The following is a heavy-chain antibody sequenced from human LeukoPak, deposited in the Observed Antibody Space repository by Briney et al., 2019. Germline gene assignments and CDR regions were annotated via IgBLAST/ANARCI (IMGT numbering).Heavy chain of an antibody. CDR3: ARERQWLVRGWFDP. Sequence: ASVTVSCTASGYTFTIYYMHWVRQAPGQGLEWMGIINPSGGSTSYAQKFQGRVTMTRDTSTSTVYMELSSLRSEDTAVYYCARERQWLVRGWFDPWGQGTLVTVSS. J-gene: IGHJ5*02. D-gene: IGHD6-19*01. V-gene: IGHV1-46*01. CDR1: GYTFTIYY. CDR2: INPSGGST.